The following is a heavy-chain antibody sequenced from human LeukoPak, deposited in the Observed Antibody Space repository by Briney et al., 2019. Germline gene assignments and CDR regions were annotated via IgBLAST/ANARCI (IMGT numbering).Heavy chain of an antibody. V-gene: IGHV4-61*02. J-gene: IGHJ1*01. CDR1: GGSISSGSYY. Sequence: SETLSLTCTVSGGSISSGSYYWSWIRQPAGKGLEWIGRIYTSGSTNYNPSLKSRVTISVDTSKNQFSLKLSSVTAADTAVYYCARGSAGEGGYSIEGEYFQYWGQGTLVSVSS. CDR3: ARGSAGEGGYSIEGEYFQY. D-gene: IGHD4-11*01. CDR2: IYTSGST.